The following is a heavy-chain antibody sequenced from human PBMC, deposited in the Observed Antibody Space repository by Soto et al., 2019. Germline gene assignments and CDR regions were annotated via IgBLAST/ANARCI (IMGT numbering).Heavy chain of an antibody. CDR1: GYTFTSYD. V-gene: IGHV1-8*01. J-gene: IGHJ4*02. CDR2: MNPNSGNT. Sequence: QVQLVQSGAEVKKPGASVKVSCKASGYTFTSYDINWVRQATGQGLEWMGWMNPNSGNTGYAQKFQGRVTMTSNTSISTAYMELSSLRSEGTAVYYCARGPVWFGEYIYWGQGTLVTVSS. CDR3: ARGPVWFGEYIY. D-gene: IGHD3-10*01.